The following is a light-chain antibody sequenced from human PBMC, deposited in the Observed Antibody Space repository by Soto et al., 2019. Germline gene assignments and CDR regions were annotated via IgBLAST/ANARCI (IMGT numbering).Light chain of an antibody. J-gene: IGKJ3*01. V-gene: IGKV1-27*01. Sequence: DIQMTQSPSSLSASVGDRVTITCRASQGITNYLAWYQQKPGKVPKLLISAAYTLQSGVPPRFSGSGSGTDFTLTISSLQPEDVATYYCQRYNSAPFTFVPGTRVDI. CDR3: QRYNSAPFT. CDR2: AAY. CDR1: QGITNY.